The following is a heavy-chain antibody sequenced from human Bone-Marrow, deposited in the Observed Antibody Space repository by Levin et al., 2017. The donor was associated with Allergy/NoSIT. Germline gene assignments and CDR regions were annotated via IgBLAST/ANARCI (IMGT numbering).Heavy chain of an antibody. Sequence: SETLSLTCTVSGGSISSYYWSWIRQPPGKGLEWIGYIYYSGSTNYNPSLKSRVTISVDTSKNQFSLKLSSVTAADTAVYYCARESWFGELPMGFDYWGQGTLVTVSS. J-gene: IGHJ4*02. CDR1: GGSISSYY. CDR2: IYYSGST. D-gene: IGHD3-10*01. V-gene: IGHV4-59*01. CDR3: ARESWFGELPMGFDY.